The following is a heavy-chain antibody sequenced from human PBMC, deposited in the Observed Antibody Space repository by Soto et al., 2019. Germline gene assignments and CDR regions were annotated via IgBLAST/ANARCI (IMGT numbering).Heavy chain of an antibody. D-gene: IGHD4-17*01. CDR1: GGSISSGGYY. CDR2: IYYSGST. J-gene: IGHJ1*01. CDR3: ARVAVDTLDYGGTHRPEYFQH. V-gene: IGHV4-31*03. Sequence: QVQLQESGPGLVKPSQTLSLTCTVSGGSISSGGYYWSWIRQHPGKGLEWIGYIYYSGSTYYNPSLQSRVTISVDTSKNQFSLKLSSVTAADTAVYYCARVAVDTLDYGGTHRPEYFQHWGQGTLVTVSS.